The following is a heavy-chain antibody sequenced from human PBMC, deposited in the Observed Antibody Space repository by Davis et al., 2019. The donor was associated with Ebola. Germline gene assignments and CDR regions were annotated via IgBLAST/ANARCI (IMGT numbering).Heavy chain of an antibody. CDR3: ARPRGAYYYYYGLDV. CDR2: INPNSGGT. V-gene: IGHV1-2*06. Sequence: AASVKVSCKASGYTFTGYYMHWVRQAPGQGLEWMGRINPNSGGTNYAQKFQDRVTMTRDTSISTAYMELSRLRSDDTALYYCARPRGAYYYYYGLDVWGKGTTVTVSS. CDR1: GYTFTGYY. J-gene: IGHJ6*04.